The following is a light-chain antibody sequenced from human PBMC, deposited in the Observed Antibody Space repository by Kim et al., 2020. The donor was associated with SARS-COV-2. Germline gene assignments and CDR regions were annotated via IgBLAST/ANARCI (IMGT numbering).Light chain of an antibody. CDR1: SGYSNYK. V-gene: IGLV9-49*01. CDR3: GADHGSGSNFVLV. Sequence: QLVLTQPPSASASLGASVTLTCTLSSGYSNYKVDWYQQSPGKGPRFVMRVGTGGIVGSKGDGIPDRFSVLGSGLNRYLTIKNIQEEDESDYHCGADHGSGSNFVLVFGGGTQLTVL. J-gene: IGLJ3*02. CDR2: VGTGGIVG.